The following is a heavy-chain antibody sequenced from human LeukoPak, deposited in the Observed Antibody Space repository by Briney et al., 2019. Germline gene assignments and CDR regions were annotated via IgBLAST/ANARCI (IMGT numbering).Heavy chain of an antibody. V-gene: IGHV3-9*01. Sequence: PGGSQRLSCAASGFTFDDYAMHWVRQAPGKGLEWVSGISWNSGSIGYADSVKGRFTISRDNAKNFLYLQMNSLRAEDTALYYCAKAMGQQLADFDYWGQGTLVTVSS. CDR1: GFTFDDYA. J-gene: IGHJ4*02. CDR2: ISWNSGSI. D-gene: IGHD6-13*01. CDR3: AKAMGQQLADFDY.